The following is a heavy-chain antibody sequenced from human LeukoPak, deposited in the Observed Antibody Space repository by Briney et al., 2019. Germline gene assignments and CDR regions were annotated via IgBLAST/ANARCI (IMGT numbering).Heavy chain of an antibody. D-gene: IGHD3-9*01. J-gene: IGHJ3*02. V-gene: IGHV3-9*01. Sequence: GGSLRLSCAASGFTFDDYAMHWVRQAPGKGLEWVSDIIWNGGRTGYVDSVKGRFTISRDNAKNSLYLQMNSLRADDTAVYYCARDPYDIEFGAFDIWGQGTMVTVSS. CDR3: ARDPYDIEFGAFDI. CDR1: GFTFDDYA. CDR2: IIWNGGRT.